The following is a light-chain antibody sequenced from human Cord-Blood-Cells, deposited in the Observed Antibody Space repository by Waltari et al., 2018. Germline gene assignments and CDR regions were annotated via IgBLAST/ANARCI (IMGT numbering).Light chain of an antibody. Sequence: DIQMTQSPSTLPASVGDRVTITCRASQSISSWFAWYQQKPGKAPKLLIYDASSVESGVPSRFSGSGSGTEFTLTISSLQPDDFATYYCQQYKSWTFGQGTKVEIK. CDR3: QQYKSWT. CDR1: QSISSW. V-gene: IGKV1-5*01. CDR2: DAS. J-gene: IGKJ1*01.